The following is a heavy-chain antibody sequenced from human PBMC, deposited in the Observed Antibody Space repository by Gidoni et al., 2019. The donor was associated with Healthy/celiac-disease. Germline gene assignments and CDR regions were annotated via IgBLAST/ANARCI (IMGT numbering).Heavy chain of an antibody. CDR2: IYSSGTT. CDR1: GGSISSYY. Sequence: SGGSISSYYWSWIRQPPGKGLEGIGYIYSSGTTNYNPSLKSGVTISVDTSKNQFSLKLSSVTAEDKAGYYCARAGGGATAIDYGGQGTLVTVSS. CDR3: ARAGGGATAIDY. D-gene: IGHD1-26*01. V-gene: IGHV4-59*01. J-gene: IGHJ4*02.